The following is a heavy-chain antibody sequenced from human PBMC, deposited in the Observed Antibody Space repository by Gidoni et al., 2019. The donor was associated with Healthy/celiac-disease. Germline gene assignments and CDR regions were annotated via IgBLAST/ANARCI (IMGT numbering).Heavy chain of an antibody. CDR3: ARVPYDSSSWYRGNWFDP. D-gene: IGHD6-13*01. CDR1: GYPFTRYG. Sequence: QVQLVQSGAEVKKPGASVKVSCKASGYPFTRYGISWVRQAPGQGLEWMGWISAYNGNTNYAQKLQGRVTRTTDTSTSTAYMELRSLRSDDTAVYYCARVPYDSSSWYRGNWFDPWGQGTLVTVSS. V-gene: IGHV1-18*01. CDR2: ISAYNGNT. J-gene: IGHJ5*02.